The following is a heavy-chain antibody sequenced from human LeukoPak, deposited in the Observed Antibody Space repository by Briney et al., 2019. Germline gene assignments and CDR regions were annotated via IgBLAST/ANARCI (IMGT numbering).Heavy chain of an antibody. Sequence: RPGGSLRLSCAASGFTFSSYSMNWVRQAPGKGLEWVSYISSSSSTIYYADSVKGRFTISRDNAKNSLYLQMNSLRAEDTAVYYCARDLSLYCSGGSCYSLNYWGQGTLVTVSS. CDR2: ISSSSSTI. CDR3: ARDLSLYCSGGSCYSLNY. D-gene: IGHD2-15*01. J-gene: IGHJ4*02. CDR1: GFTFSSYS. V-gene: IGHV3-48*04.